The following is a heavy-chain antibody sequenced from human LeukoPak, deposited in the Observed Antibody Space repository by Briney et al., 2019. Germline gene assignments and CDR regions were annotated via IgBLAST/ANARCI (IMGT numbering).Heavy chain of an antibody. CDR3: AKDILEAGLFFDY. V-gene: IGHV3-11*01. CDR1: GFTFSDYY. CDR2: INLGSGSSI. Sequence: GGSLRLSCSASGFTFSDYYMSWIRQAPGKGLAGVSHINLGSGSSIYYADSVKGRFTISRDNARNSLYLQMNGLRAEDTAVYYCAKDILEAGLFFDYWGQGTLVTVSS. D-gene: IGHD6-13*01. J-gene: IGHJ4*02.